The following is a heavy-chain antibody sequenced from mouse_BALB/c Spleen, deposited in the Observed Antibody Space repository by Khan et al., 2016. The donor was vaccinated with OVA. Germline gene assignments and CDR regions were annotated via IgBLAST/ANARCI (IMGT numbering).Heavy chain of an antibody. Sequence: EVQLQESGPGLVKPSQSLSLTCTVTGYSITSGYGWNWIRQFPGNKLEWMGYISYSGNTNYNPSPKSRISITRDTSKNQFFLQLNSVTTEDTATYYCARTARIKYWGQGTTLTVSS. CDR3: ARTARIKY. CDR1: GYSITSGYG. D-gene: IGHD1-2*01. J-gene: IGHJ2*01. CDR2: ISYSGNT. V-gene: IGHV3-2*02.